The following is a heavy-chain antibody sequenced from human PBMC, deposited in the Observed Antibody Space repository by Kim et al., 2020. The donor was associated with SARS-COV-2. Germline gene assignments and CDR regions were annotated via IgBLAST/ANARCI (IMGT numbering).Heavy chain of an antibody. D-gene: IGHD6-13*01. V-gene: IGHV3-43*01. Sequence: GGSLRLSCAASGFTFDDYTMHWVRQAPGKGLEWVSLISWDGGSTYYADSVKGRFTISRDNSKNSLYLQMNSLRTEDTALYYCAKDMLSSSWYHYFDYWGQGTLVTVSS. J-gene: IGHJ4*02. CDR3: AKDMLSSSWYHYFDY. CDR1: GFTFDDYT. CDR2: ISWDGGST.